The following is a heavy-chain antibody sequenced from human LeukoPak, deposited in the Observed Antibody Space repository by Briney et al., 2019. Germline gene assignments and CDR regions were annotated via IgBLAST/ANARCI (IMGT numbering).Heavy chain of an antibody. Sequence: SETLSLTCTVSGGSISSYYWSWIRQPPGKGLEWIGYIYDSGSTNYNPSLKSRVTISVDTSKSHFSLKLSSVTTADTAVYYCARLVPDGDWFDPWGQGTLVTVSS. CDR1: GGSISSYY. J-gene: IGHJ5*02. D-gene: IGHD1-14*01. CDR2: IYDSGST. CDR3: ARLVPDGDWFDP. V-gene: IGHV4-59*08.